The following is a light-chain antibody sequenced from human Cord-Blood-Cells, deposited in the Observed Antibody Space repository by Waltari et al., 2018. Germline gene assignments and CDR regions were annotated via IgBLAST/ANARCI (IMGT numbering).Light chain of an antibody. Sequence: QSVLTQPPSVSGAPGPRVTISCPGSSSNIGAGSDFHWYQQLPGTAPKLLIYGNSNRPSGVPDRFSGSKSGTSASLAITGLQAEDEADYYCQSYDSSHWVFGGGTKLTVL. CDR2: GNS. CDR3: QSYDSSHWV. CDR1: SSNIGAGSD. J-gene: IGLJ3*02. V-gene: IGLV1-40*01.